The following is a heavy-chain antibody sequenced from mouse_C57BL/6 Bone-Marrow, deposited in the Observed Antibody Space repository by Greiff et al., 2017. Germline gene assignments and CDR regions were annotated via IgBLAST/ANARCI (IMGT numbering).Heavy chain of an antibody. CDR3: ARNYYSSYWYFDD. CDR2: IDPNSGGT. Sequence: QVQLQQPGAELVKPGASVKLSCKASGYTFTSYWMHWVKQRPGRGLEWIGRIDPNSGGTKYNEKFKSKATLTVDKPSSTAYMQLSSLTSEYSAVYYGARNYYSSYWYFDDWGTGTTVTVSS. D-gene: IGHD2-5*01. V-gene: IGHV1-72*01. CDR1: GYTFTSYW. J-gene: IGHJ1*03.